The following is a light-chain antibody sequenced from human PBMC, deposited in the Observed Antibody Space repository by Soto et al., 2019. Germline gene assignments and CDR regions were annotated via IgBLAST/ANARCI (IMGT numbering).Light chain of an antibody. CDR1: SGHSSYA. CDR3: QTWSAGIQV. CDR2: LNSDGSH. Sequence: QLVLTQSPSASASLEASVKLTCTLSSGHSSYAIAWHQQQPEKGPRYLMKLNSDGSHSKGDGIPDRFSGSSSGAERYLTISSLQSEDEADYYCQTWSAGIQVFGGGTKLTVL. V-gene: IGLV4-69*01. J-gene: IGLJ3*02.